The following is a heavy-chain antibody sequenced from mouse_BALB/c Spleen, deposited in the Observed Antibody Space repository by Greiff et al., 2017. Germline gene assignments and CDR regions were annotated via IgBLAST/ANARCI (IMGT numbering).Heavy chain of an antibody. D-gene: IGHD3-1*01. CDR2: ISDGGSYT. Sequence: DVQLVESGGGLVKPGGSLKLSCAASGFTFSDYYMYWVRQTPEKRLEWVATISDGGSYTYYPDSVKGRFTISRDNAKNNLYLQMSSLKSEDTAMYYCARDRGLRGNFDYWGQGTTLTVSA. J-gene: IGHJ2*01. V-gene: IGHV5-4*02. CDR1: GFTFSDYY. CDR3: ARDRGLRGNFDY.